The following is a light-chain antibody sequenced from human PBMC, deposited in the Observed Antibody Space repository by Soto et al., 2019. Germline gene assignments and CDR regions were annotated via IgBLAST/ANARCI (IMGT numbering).Light chain of an antibody. Sequence: QSALTQPASVSGSPGQSITISCIGTSSDVGTYNLVSWHQHHPGKAPKLIIYEVYKRSSGVSNRFSGSKSGNTASLTPSGLQPEDEADYYCCSYGGSDTLLLGGGTKVTVL. J-gene: IGLJ6*01. CDR3: CSYGGSDTLL. CDR2: EVY. V-gene: IGLV2-23*02. CDR1: SSDVGTYNL.